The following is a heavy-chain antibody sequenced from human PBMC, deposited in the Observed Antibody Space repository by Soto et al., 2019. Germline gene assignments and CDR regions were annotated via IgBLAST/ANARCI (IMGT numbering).Heavy chain of an antibody. CDR1: GYTFTGYY. Sequence: ASVKVSCKASGYTFTGYYMHWVRQAPGQGLEWMGWINPNSGGTNYAQKFQGRVTMTRDTSISTAYMELSSLGSDDTAVYYCARDQLRAPMVRGVIITALGYWGQGTLVTVS. J-gene: IGHJ4*02. D-gene: IGHD3-10*01. CDR2: INPNSGGT. CDR3: ARDQLRAPMVRGVIITALGY. V-gene: IGHV1-2*02.